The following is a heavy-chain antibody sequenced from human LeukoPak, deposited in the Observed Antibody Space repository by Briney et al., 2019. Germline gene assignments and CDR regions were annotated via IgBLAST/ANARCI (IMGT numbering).Heavy chain of an antibody. CDR1: GFTFSGYA. CDR3: ARRATVVVNLYHRNKLNYFDY. D-gene: IGHD3-22*01. Sequence: GGSLRLSCAASGFTFSGYAMSWVRQAPGKGLEWVSAISGSGGSTYYADSVKGRFTISRDNSKNTLYLQMNSLRPEDTAVYYCARRATVVVNLYHRNKLNYFDYWGQGTLVTVSS. V-gene: IGHV3-23*01. CDR2: ISGSGGST. J-gene: IGHJ4*02.